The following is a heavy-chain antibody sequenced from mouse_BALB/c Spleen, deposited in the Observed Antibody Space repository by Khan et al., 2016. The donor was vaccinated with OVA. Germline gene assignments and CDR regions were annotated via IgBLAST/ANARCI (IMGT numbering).Heavy chain of an antibody. CDR3: ARMSYMYNFTY. CDR2: IRSGGNT. V-gene: IGHV2-2*01. Sequence: QVQLQQPGPGLVRPSQTLSITCTVSGFSLTTYGVHWVRQSPGRGLEWLGVIRSGGNTDYNAAFITRLSITKDNSKSKAFFTMNNLQADDTAMSYCARMSYMYNFTYWGQGPPNTVSA. J-gene: IGHJ3*01. CDR1: GFSLTTYG. D-gene: IGHD2-14*01.